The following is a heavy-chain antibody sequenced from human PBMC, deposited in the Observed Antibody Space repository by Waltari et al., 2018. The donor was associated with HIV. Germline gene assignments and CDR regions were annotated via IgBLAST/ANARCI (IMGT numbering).Heavy chain of an antibody. CDR1: GYTFTGYY. CDR3: ARDTPDAYYYDTSGYWS. D-gene: IGHD3-22*01. CDR2: INPNSGGT. Sequence: QVQLVQSGAEVKKPAASVKVSCTASGYTFTGYYMHSLRQAPGQGLEWMGWINPNSGGTNYAQKFQGRVTMTRDTSISTAYMELSRLRSDDTAVYYCARDTPDAYYYDTSGYWSWGQGTLVTVSS. J-gene: IGHJ5*02. V-gene: IGHV1-2*02.